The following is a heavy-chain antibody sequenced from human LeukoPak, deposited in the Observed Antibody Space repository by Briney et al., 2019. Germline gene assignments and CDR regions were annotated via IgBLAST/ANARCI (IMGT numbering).Heavy chain of an antibody. V-gene: IGHV3-23*01. D-gene: IGHD4-17*01. CDR1: GFTFSSYV. J-gene: IGHJ5*02. Sequence: GGSLRLSCAASGFTFSSYVMSWVRQAPGKGLEWVSIINSDGTTYYADSVKRRFTISRDNSKNTLYLQINSLRAEDTAIYYCMKYKTTVTTRAAFDPWGQGTLVTVSS. CDR3: MKYKTTVTTRAAFDP. CDR2: INSDGTT.